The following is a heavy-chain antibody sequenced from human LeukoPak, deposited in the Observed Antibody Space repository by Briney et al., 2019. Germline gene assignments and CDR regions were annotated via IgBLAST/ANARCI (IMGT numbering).Heavy chain of an antibody. CDR3: ARSKSYSSCRTDFDW. Sequence: PGGSLRLSCAASGFTFSSHDMHWVRQPTGKGLEWVSVIGTAGNTYYADSVKGRFTISRENARNSLLLQMDNLRAEDTAVYYCARSKSYSSCRTDFDWWGQGTLVTVSS. D-gene: IGHD6-19*01. J-gene: IGHJ4*02. V-gene: IGHV3-13*01. CDR1: GFTFSSHD. CDR2: IGTAGNT.